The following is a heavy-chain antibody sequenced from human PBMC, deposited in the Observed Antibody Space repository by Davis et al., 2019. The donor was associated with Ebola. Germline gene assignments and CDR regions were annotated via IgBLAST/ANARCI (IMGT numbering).Heavy chain of an antibody. J-gene: IGHJ4*02. CDR2: MNPNSGNT. CDR1: GYTFTSYD. D-gene: IGHD1-26*01. V-gene: IGHV1-8*01. CDR3: TVGGIGGMGDY. Sequence: ASVKVSCKASGYTFTSYDINWVRQATGQGLEWMGWMNPNSGNTGYAQNFQGRVLMTEDTSTNTAYMELSGLRSEDTAVYYCTVGGIGGMGDYWGQGTLVTVSS.